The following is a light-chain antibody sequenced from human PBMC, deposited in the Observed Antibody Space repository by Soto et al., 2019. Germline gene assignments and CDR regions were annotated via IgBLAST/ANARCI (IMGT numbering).Light chain of an antibody. CDR1: QGISNF. J-gene: IGKJ5*01. CDR2: AAS. Sequence: DIQMTQSPSSLSASVGDRVTITCRASQGISNFLAWYQQKPGKVPKLLISAASTLQSGVTSRFSGSGSGTDFTLTITRLQHEDVATYYCQKYSSVITFGQGTRLEIK. V-gene: IGKV1-27*01. CDR3: QKYSSVIT.